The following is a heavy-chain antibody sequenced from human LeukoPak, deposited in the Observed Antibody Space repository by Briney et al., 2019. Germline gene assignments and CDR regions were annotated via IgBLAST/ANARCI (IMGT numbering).Heavy chain of an antibody. CDR3: ARDLVPAALAYNWFDP. V-gene: IGHV1-2*02. Sequence: ASVKVSCKASGYTFTGYYMHWVRQAPGQGLEWMGWINPNSGGTNYAQKFQGRVTMTRDTSISTAYMELSRLRSDDTAVYYCARDLVPAALAYNWFDPWGQGTLVTVSS. D-gene: IGHD2-2*01. CDR1: GYTFTGYY. CDR2: INPNSGGT. J-gene: IGHJ5*02.